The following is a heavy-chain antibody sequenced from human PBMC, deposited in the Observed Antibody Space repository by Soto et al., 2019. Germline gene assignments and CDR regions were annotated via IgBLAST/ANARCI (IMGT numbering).Heavy chain of an antibody. V-gene: IGHV1-69*08. Sequence: QVQLVQSGAEVKKPGSSVKVSCNASGGTFSSDTISWVRQAPGQGLEWMGRIIPILGIANYSQKFQGRVTITADKTTSTAYMELSSLRSEDTAVYYCARDRTYYDFWSGYLGAFDRWGRGTLVTVSS. CDR1: GGTFSSDT. D-gene: IGHD3-3*01. CDR3: ARDRTYYDFWSGYLGAFDR. J-gene: IGHJ2*01. CDR2: IIPILGIA.